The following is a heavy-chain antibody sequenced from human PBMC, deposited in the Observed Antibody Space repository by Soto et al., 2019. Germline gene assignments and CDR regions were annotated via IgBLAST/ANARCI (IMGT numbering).Heavy chain of an antibody. CDR3: AHTPISETYSTFGMDV. Sequence: QITLKESGPTLVKPTQTLTLTCTFSGFSLSTSGVGVGWIRQPPGKALEWLALIYWDDDKRYSPSLKSRLTITXXTXKXXVVLTMTNMHPVDTATYYCAHTPISETYSTFGMDVWGQGTPVTVSS. V-gene: IGHV2-5*02. D-gene: IGHD2-8*01. J-gene: IGHJ6*02. CDR2: IYWDDDK. CDR1: GFSLSTSGVG.